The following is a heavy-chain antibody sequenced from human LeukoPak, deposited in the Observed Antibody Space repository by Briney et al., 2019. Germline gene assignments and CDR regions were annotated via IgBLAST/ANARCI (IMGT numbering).Heavy chain of an antibody. CDR1: GFTFDDYG. Sequence: PGGSLRLSCAASGFTFDDYGMSWVRQAPGKWLEWVSGINWNGGSTGYADSMKGRFTISRDNAKNSLYLQMNSLRAEDTALYYCARDTYYYDSSGYYLGYYFDYWGQGTLVTVSS. V-gene: IGHV3-20*04. J-gene: IGHJ4*02. D-gene: IGHD3-22*01. CDR2: INWNGGST. CDR3: ARDTYYYDSSGYYLGYYFDY.